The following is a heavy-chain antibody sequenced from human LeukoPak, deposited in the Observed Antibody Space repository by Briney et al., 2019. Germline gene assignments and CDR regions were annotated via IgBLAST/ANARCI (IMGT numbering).Heavy chain of an antibody. CDR1: GFTFSSYA. V-gene: IGHV3-23*01. Sequence: GGSLRLSCAASGFTFSSYAMTWVRQAPGKGLEWVSAISPTSNSIYYADSVKGRFTVSRDNSKNTLHLQMNSLRDEDTAVYYCVKGSRDGNSYDSWGQGTLVTVSS. CDR2: ISPTSNSI. D-gene: IGHD5-24*01. CDR3: VKGSRDGNSYDS. J-gene: IGHJ5*01.